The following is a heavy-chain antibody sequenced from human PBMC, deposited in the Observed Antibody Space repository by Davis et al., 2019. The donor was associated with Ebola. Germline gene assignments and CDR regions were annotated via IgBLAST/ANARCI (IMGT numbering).Heavy chain of an antibody. D-gene: IGHD2-2*01. CDR3: ARGGSTSPPNWFDP. Sequence: ASVKVSCKASGGTFSSYAISWVRQAPGQGLEWMGWISAYNGNTNYAQKLQGRVTMTTDTSTSTAYMELRSLRSDDTAVYYCARGGSTSPPNWFDPWGQGTLVTVSS. CDR2: ISAYNGNT. J-gene: IGHJ5*02. V-gene: IGHV1-18*01. CDR1: GGTFSSYA.